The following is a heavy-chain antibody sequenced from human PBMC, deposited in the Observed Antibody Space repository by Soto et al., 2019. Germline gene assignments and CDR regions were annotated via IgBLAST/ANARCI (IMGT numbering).Heavy chain of an antibody. CDR1: GFTFSSYS. D-gene: IGHD6-13*01. CDR2: ISSSSSTI. J-gene: IGHJ5*02. V-gene: IGHV3-48*01. CDR3: ARHPERIAQIGWFDP. Sequence: GGSLRLSCAASGFTFSSYSMDWVRQAPGKGLEWVSYISSSSSTIYYADSVKGRFTISRDNAKNSLYLQMNSLRAEDTAVYYCARHPERIAQIGWFDPWGQGTLVTVSS.